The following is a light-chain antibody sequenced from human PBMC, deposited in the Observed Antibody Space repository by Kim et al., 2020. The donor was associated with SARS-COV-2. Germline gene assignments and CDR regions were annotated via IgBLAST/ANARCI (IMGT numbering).Light chain of an antibody. J-gene: IGKJ2*01. V-gene: IGKV1-5*03. CDR2: LAS. CDR1: QTISTG. Sequence: ASVGDRVTITCRASQTISTGLAWYQQKPGKAPNLLIYLASTLESGVPSRFIGSGSGTEFTLTIDSLQPDDFATYFCQHYSRFPYTFGQGTKVDIK. CDR3: QHYSRFPYT.